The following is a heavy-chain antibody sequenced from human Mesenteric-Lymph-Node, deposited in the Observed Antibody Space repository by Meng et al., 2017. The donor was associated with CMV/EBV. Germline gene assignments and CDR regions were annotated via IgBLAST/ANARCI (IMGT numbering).Heavy chain of an antibody. V-gene: IGHV1-18*01. CDR2: ISAYNGNT. CDR1: GYTFTSYG. Sequence: ASVKVSCKASGYTFTSYGISWVRQASGQGLEWMGWISAYNGNTNYAQQLQGRVTMTRDTSISTAYMELSRLRSDDTAVYYCARSSGSWRGVESGIDVWGQGTTVTVSS. D-gene: IGHD6-13*01. J-gene: IGHJ6*02. CDR3: ARSSGSWRGVESGIDV.